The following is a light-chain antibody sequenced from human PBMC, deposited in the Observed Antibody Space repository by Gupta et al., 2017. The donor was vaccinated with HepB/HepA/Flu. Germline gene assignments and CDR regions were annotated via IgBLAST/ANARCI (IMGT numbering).Light chain of an antibody. CDR3: QQYYNAPRT. J-gene: IGKJ4*01. Sequence: DVVMTQSPDSLAVSLGERATINCKSSQILSYNSNDKNYLAWYQKKPGQPPKLLIYWASSRESGVPDRFSGSGSGTDFTLTISSLQAEDVAVYYCQQYYNAPRTFGGGTKVEIK. CDR1: QILSYNSNDKNY. V-gene: IGKV4-1*01. CDR2: WAS.